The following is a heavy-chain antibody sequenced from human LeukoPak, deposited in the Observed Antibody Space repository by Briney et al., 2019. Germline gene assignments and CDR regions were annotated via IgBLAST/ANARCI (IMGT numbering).Heavy chain of an antibody. Sequence: GGSLRLSCAASGFTFRIYGIHWVRQAPGKGLEWVSAISGSGGSTYYADSVKGRFTISRDNSKNTLYLQMNSLRAEDTAVYYCAKVGCSSTSCPTPFDYWGQGTLVTVSS. CDR1: GFTFRIYG. CDR2: ISGSGGST. J-gene: IGHJ4*02. CDR3: AKVGCSSTSCPTPFDY. V-gene: IGHV3-23*01. D-gene: IGHD2-2*01.